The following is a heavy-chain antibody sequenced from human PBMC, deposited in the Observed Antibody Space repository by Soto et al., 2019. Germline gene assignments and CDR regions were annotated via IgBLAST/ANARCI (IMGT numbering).Heavy chain of an antibody. D-gene: IGHD2-2*01. V-gene: IGHV1-3*04. J-gene: IGHJ6*02. CDR1: GYTLSSYA. CDR3: AREGTSAAMDV. CDR2: INTGNGNT. Sequence: GAPVKVSCKASGYTLSSYAMQLVRQAPGQRLEWMGWINTGNGNTKYSEKFQGRVTITRDTSASTAYVELSSLRSEDTAVYHCAREGTSAAMDVWGQGTTVTVSS.